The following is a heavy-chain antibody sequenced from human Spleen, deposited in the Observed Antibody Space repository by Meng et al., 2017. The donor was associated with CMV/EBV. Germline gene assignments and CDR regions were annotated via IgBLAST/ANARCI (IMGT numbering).Heavy chain of an antibody. CDR3: AKADTRGWIDY. CDR2: IYHSGST. Sequence: TCAVSGVSISRSNWWNWVRQPPGKGLEWIGEIYHSGSTNYNPSLKSRVTTSVDKSKNQFSLKLSSVTAADTAVYYCAKADTRGWIDYWGQGTLVTVSS. J-gene: IGHJ4*02. D-gene: IGHD2-15*01. V-gene: IGHV4-4*02. CDR1: GVSISRSNW.